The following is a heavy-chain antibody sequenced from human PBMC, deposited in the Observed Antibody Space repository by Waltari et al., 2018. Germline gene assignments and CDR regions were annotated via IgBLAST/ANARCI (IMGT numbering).Heavy chain of an antibody. CDR2: IDPGDSDT. Sequence: EVQLVQSGAEVKKPGESLKISCKGSGYSFTSYWIGWVRQMPGKGLEWMGGIDPGDSDTRYSPSFQGQVTISADKSISTAYLQWSSLKASDTAMYYCARLKDYYDSSGSPWYFDLWGRGTLVIVSS. CDR3: ARLKDYYDSSGSPWYFDL. CDR1: GYSFTSYW. J-gene: IGHJ2*01. D-gene: IGHD3-22*01. V-gene: IGHV5-51*01.